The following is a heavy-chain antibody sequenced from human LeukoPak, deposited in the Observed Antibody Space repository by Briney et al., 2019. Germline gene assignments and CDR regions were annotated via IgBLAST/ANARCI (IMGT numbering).Heavy chain of an antibody. J-gene: IGHJ4*02. CDR3: ANGPYSGSYYFSGFDY. V-gene: IGHV3-30*02. CDR1: GFTFSSYG. Sequence: GGSLRLSCAASGFTFSSYGMHWVRQAPGKGLEWVAFIRYDGSNKYYADSVKGRFTISRDNSRNTLYLQMNSLRAEDTAVYYCANGPYSGSYYFSGFDYWGQGTLVTVSS. CDR2: IRYDGSNK. D-gene: IGHD1-26*01.